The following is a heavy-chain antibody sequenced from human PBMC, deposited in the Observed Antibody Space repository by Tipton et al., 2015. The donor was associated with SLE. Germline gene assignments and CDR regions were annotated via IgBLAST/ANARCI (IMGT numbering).Heavy chain of an antibody. CDR1: GLSFSGSA. J-gene: IGHJ6*04. V-gene: IGHV3-73*01. CDR3: TRHVVDV. Sequence: SLRLSCAASGLSFSGSAIHWVRQASGKGLEWVGRMRSKADSYATGYAASVEGRFTISRDDSKNTAYLQMRSLKTEDTALYYCTRHVVDVWGKGTTVTVSS. CDR2: MRSKADSYAT. D-gene: IGHD2-21*01.